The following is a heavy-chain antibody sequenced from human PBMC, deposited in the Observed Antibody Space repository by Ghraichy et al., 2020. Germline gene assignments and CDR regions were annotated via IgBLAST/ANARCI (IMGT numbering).Heavy chain of an antibody. Sequence: GGSLRLSCAASGFTFSSYDMHWVRQATGKGLEWVSAIGTAGDTYYPGSVKGRFTISRENAKNSLYLQMNSLRAGDTAVYYCARGSNSYGYYGMDVWGQGTTVTVSS. CDR2: IGTAGDT. CDR3: ARGSNSYGYYGMDV. D-gene: IGHD5-18*01. CDR1: GFTFSSYD. V-gene: IGHV3-13*01. J-gene: IGHJ6*02.